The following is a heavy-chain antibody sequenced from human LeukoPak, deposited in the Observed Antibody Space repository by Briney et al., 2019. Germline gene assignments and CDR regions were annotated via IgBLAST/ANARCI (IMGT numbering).Heavy chain of an antibody. CDR3: AKGGSLVITFGGGFKWFDP. CDR2: ISSSSSYI. CDR1: GFTFSSYS. J-gene: IGHJ5*02. V-gene: IGHV3-21*04. Sequence: GGSLRLSCAASGFTFSSYSMNWVRQAPGKGLEWASSISSSSSYIYYADSVKGRFTISRDNAKNSLYLQMNSLRAEDTAVYYCAKGGSLVITFGGGFKWFDPWGQGTLVTVSS. D-gene: IGHD3-16*01.